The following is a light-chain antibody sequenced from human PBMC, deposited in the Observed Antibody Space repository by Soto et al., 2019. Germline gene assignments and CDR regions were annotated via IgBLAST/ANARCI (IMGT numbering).Light chain of an antibody. CDR2: EVT. CDR1: SSDVGGYNF. CDR3: CSHSSSITWM. Sequence: QSALTQTASVSGSPGQSITISCTGTSSDVGGYNFVSWYQQHPGNAPKLIIHEVTNRPSGVSTRFSGSKSGNTASLTISGLQAEDEAVYYCCSHSSSITWMFGGGTKLTVL. V-gene: IGLV2-14*03. J-gene: IGLJ3*02.